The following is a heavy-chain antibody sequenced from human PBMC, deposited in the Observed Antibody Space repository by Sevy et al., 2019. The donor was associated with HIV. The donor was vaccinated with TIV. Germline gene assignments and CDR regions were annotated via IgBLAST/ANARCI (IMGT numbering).Heavy chain of an antibody. J-gene: IGHJ6*02. Sequence: SETLSLTCTVSGGSITSSGHYWGWIRQSPGKGLEWIGAVYYVGNSYANPSLTSRVTISADTSKNLFSLCLTSLTAADTAIYYCARVAGGENYDYGIDVWGLGTSVTVSS. CDR2: VYYVGNS. CDR3: ARVAGGENYDYGIDV. V-gene: IGHV4-39*01. D-gene: IGHD2-21*01. CDR1: GGSITSSGHY.